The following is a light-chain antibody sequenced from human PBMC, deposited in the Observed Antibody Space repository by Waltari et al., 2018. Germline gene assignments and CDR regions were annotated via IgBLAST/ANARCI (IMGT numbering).Light chain of an antibody. V-gene: IGLV1-44*01. CDR1: TSNIGSNT. CDR2: TNN. Sequence: QSVLTQRPSASGTPGQRVTISCSGSTSNIGSNTVNWYRQRRGTTAKLLIYTNNPRPSGVPDRFSGSKSGTSASLAISGLQSEDEADYYCAAWDVSLILVFGGGTKLTVL. J-gene: IGLJ3*02. CDR3: AAWDVSLILV.